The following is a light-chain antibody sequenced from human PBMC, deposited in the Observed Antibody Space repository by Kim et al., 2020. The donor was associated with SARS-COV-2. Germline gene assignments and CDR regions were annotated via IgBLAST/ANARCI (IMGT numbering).Light chain of an antibody. CDR3: QQYGSSPLT. CDR1: QSVGSN. CDR2: DAS. V-gene: IGKV3D-20*01. Sequence: LSPGESATRSCGTSQSVGSNLAWYQQRPGLAPRLLIYDASNRATGIPDRFSGSGSGTDFTLTISRLEPEDFAVYYCQQYGSSPLTFGGGTKVDIK. J-gene: IGKJ4*01.